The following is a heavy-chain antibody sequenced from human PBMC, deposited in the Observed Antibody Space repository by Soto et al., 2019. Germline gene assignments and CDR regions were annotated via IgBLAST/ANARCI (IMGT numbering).Heavy chain of an antibody. Sequence: SETLSLTCAVSGGSISSGGYSCSWIRQPPGKGLEWIGYIYHSGSTYYNPSLKSRVTISVDRSKNQFSLKLSSVTAADTAVYYCARGGVDYYDSSGYYFSPYYFDYWGQGTLVTV. V-gene: IGHV4-30-2*01. CDR1: GGSISSGGYS. CDR2: IYHSGST. CDR3: ARGGVDYYDSSGYYFSPYYFDY. J-gene: IGHJ4*02. D-gene: IGHD3-22*01.